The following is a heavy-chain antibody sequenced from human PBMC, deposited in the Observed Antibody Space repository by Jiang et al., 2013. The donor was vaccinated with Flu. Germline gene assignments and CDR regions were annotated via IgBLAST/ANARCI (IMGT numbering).Heavy chain of an antibody. D-gene: IGHD6-19*01. CDR1: GGSFSSYY. CDR2: INPSGST. Sequence: LLKPSETLSLNCAVYGGSFSSYYWSWIRQPPGKGLEWIGEINPSGSTNYNPSLKSRVTISVDAPRHQFSLNLTSLTARTRLSYYCARGGTGWYQRYFDPWGRGTLVTVSS. J-gene: IGHJ2*01. V-gene: IGHV4-34*01. CDR3: ARGGTGWYQRYFDP.